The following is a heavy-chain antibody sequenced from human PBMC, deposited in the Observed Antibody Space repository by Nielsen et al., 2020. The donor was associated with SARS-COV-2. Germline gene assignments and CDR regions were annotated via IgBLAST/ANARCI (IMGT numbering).Heavy chain of an antibody. CDR2: INSDGSST. Sequence: GESLKISCAASGFTFSSYWMHWVRQAPGKGLVWVSRINSDGSSTSYADSVKGRFAISRDSAKDTLYLQMNSLRAEDTAVYYCARAPYGSGAYSWFDPWGQGTLVTVSS. CDR3: ARAPYGSGAYSWFDP. V-gene: IGHV3-74*01. CDR1: GFTFSSYW. D-gene: IGHD3-10*01. J-gene: IGHJ5*02.